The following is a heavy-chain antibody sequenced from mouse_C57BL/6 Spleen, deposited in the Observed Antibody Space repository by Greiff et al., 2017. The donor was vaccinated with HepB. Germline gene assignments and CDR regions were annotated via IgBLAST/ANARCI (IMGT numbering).Heavy chain of an antibody. Sequence: VQLQQSGGGLVKPGGSLKLSCAASGFTFSSYAMSWVRQTPEKRLEWVATISDGGSYTYYPDNVKGRFTISRDNAKNNLYLQMSHLKSEDTAMYYCARDGANWDYFDYWGQGTTLTVSS. CDR3: ARDGANWDYFDY. CDR2: ISDGGSYT. V-gene: IGHV5-4*01. J-gene: IGHJ2*01. D-gene: IGHD4-1*01. CDR1: GFTFSSYA.